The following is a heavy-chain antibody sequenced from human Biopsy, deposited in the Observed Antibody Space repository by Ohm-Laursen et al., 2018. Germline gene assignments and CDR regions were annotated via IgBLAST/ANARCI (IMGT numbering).Heavy chain of an antibody. J-gene: IGHJ4*02. V-gene: IGHV4-59*11. D-gene: IGHD4-23*01. CDR1: GGSFTGHY. CDR3: ARGSNDFGGLYFPR. Sequence: SQTLSLTCTVSGGSFTGHYWSWIRQPPGKGLEWIGHISYTGYTSYNASLKSRVTISVATSRNHFSLRLSSLTAADTAVYYCARGSNDFGGLYFPRWGQGTLLTVSS. CDR2: ISYTGYT.